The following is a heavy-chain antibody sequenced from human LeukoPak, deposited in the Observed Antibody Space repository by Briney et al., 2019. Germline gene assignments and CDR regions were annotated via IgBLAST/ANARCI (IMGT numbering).Heavy chain of an antibody. CDR3: ARHPSAMTRFDP. V-gene: IGHV4-59*08. J-gene: IGHJ5*02. CDR1: GGSISTYY. Sequence: PSETLSLTCTVSGGSISTYYWSWIRQPPGKGLEWIGYIFYSGTTKYNPSLKSRVTISVDTPKNQLSLNLNSVTAADTAVYYCARHPSAMTRFDPWGQGTLVTVST. CDR2: IFYSGTT. D-gene: IGHD2-2*01.